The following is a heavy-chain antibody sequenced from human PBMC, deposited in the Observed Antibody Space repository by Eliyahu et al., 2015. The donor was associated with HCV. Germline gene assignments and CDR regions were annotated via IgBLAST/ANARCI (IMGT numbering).Heavy chain of an antibody. Sequence: EVQLLESGGGLVXPGXSLXLSCTASXFTFYTYVMTWVRQAPGKGLGWVSGISGSGSSTYYADSVKSRFTISRDNSKNTLYLQMNSLRAEDTAVYYCAKAGFDYSGSGSSPYFWGQGTLVTVSS. CDR2: ISGSGSST. J-gene: IGHJ4*02. CDR3: AKAGFDYSGSGSSPYF. D-gene: IGHD3-10*01. V-gene: IGHV3-23*01. CDR1: XFTFYTYV.